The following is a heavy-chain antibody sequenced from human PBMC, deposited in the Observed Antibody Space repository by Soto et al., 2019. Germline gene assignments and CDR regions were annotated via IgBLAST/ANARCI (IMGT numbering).Heavy chain of an antibody. J-gene: IGHJ6*02. CDR3: ARTWAYDFWSGSPDAMDV. D-gene: IGHD3-3*01. Sequence: PGGSLRLSCAASGFTFSSYDMHWVRQAPGKGLEWVAVISYDGGNKYYADSVKGRFTISRDNSKNTLYLQMNSLRAGDTAVYYCARTWAYDFWSGSPDAMDVWGQGTTVTVSS. V-gene: IGHV3-30-3*01. CDR1: GFTFSSYD. CDR2: ISYDGGNK.